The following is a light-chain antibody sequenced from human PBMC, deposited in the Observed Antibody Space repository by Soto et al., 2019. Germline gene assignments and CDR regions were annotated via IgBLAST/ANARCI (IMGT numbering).Light chain of an antibody. J-gene: IGKJ1*01. V-gene: IGKV1-17*01. Sequence: DIQMTQSPSSLSASVGDRVTITCRASQGIRNDLGWYQQKPGKAPKRLIYAASSLQSGVPSRFSGSDSGKESPHPISRLQPEIFAIFYCQKKNRSPPTSGQGTKVKIK. CDR2: AAS. CDR1: QGIRND. CDR3: QKKNRSPPT.